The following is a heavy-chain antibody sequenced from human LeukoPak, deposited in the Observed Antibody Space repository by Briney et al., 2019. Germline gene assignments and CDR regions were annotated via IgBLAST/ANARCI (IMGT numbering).Heavy chain of an antibody. J-gene: IGHJ4*02. CDR3: ARHRRWLHLFDY. Sequence: SETLSLTCTVSGGSISSSSYYWGWIRQPPGKGQEWIGSIYYSGSTYYNPSLKSRVTISVDTSKNQFSLKLSSVTAADTAVYYCARHRRWLHLFDYWGQGTLVTVSS. D-gene: IGHD5-24*01. CDR2: IYYSGST. CDR1: GGSISSSSYY. V-gene: IGHV4-39*01.